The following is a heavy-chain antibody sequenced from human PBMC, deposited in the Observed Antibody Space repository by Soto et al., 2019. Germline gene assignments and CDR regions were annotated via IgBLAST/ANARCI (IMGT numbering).Heavy chain of an antibody. Sequence: QVQLVESGGGVVQPGTSLRLSCVGSGFTFRSYVIHWVRQAPGKGLEWVALTSYDGGNNFYGDSVKGRFTISRHNSRNPVELQMDSLRVEDTALYFCARWGTTGGLDVWGQGTLVSVSS. CDR1: GFTFRSYV. CDR3: ARWGTTGGLDV. D-gene: IGHD3-16*01. J-gene: IGHJ4*02. CDR2: TSYDGGNN. V-gene: IGHV3-33*05.